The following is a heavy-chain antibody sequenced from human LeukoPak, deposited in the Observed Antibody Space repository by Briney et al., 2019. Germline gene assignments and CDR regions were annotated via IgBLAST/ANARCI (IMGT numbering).Heavy chain of an antibody. CDR3: ARDPAPQGWFDR. Sequence: GGSLRLSCAASGFTFSSYAMSWVRQAPGKGLVWVSRVNSDGSSTSYADSVKGRFTISRDNAKNTLYLQMNSLRAEDTAVYYCARDPAPQGWFDRWGQGTLVTVSS. V-gene: IGHV3-74*01. J-gene: IGHJ5*02. CDR2: VNSDGSST. CDR1: GFTFSSYA.